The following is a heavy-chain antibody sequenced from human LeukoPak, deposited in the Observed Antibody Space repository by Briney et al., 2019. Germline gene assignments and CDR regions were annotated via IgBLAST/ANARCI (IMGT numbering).Heavy chain of an antibody. CDR3: VKDGFCPECAFDV. J-gene: IGHJ3*01. V-gene: IGHV3-43*02. CDR1: VLKFEGYD. Sequence: PGGSLRLFCAASVLKFEGYDMHWVRQRPGRGLEWVSLISGDGGNTYYADSVKGRFTISRDNSKNSLYLQMKSLRTEDTALYYCVKDGFCPECAFDVWGQGTMVTVSS. D-gene: IGHD3-3*01. CDR2: ISGDGGNT.